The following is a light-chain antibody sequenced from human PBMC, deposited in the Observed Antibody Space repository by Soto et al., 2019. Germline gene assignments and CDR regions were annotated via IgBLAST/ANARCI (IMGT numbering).Light chain of an antibody. CDR3: QQYNNWLT. CDR2: GAS. V-gene: IGKV3-15*01. CDR1: QSVSSK. J-gene: IGKJ4*01. Sequence: EIVMTQSPATLSASPGERATLPCRASQSVSSKVAWYQQKPGQAPRLLIYGASTRATGIPARFSGSGSGTEFTLTISSLQSEDFAVYYCQQYNNWLTFGGGTKVEIK.